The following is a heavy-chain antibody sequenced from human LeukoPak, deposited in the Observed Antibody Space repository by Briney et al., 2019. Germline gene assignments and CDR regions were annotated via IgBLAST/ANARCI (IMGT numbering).Heavy chain of an antibody. CDR1: GYTFTGYY. J-gene: IGHJ4*02. V-gene: IGHV1-69*13. Sequence: SVKVSCKASGYTFTGYYMHWVRQAPGQGLEWMGGIIPIFGTANYAQKFQGRVTITADESTSTAYMELSSLRSEDTAVYYCARETLKDIVVVVAATHGFDYWGQGTLVTVSS. CDR3: ARETLKDIVVVVAATHGFDY. D-gene: IGHD2-15*01. CDR2: IIPIFGTA.